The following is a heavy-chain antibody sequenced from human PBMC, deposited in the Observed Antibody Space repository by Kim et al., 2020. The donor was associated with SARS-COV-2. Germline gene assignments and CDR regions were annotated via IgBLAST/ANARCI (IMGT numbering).Heavy chain of an antibody. V-gene: IGHV3-23*01. CDR1: GFTFSSYA. D-gene: IGHD6-13*01. CDR3: AKDDYSSSWPNYYYYYYGMDV. J-gene: IGHJ6*02. Sequence: GGSLRLSCAASGFTFSSYAMSWVRQAPGKGLEWVSAISGSGGSTYYADSVKGRFTISRDNSKNTLYLQMNSLRAEDTAVYYCAKDDYSSSWPNYYYYYYGMDVWGQGTTVTVSS. CDR2: ISGSGGST.